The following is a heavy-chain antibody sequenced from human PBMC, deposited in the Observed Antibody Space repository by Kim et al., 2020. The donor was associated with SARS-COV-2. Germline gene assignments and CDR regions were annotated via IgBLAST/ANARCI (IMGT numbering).Heavy chain of an antibody. V-gene: IGHV1-69*13. D-gene: IGHD6-13*01. CDR2: IIPIFGTA. J-gene: IGHJ2*01. CDR3: AGIAPHSSSWYASGWYFDL. Sequence: SVKVSCKASGGTFSSYAISWVRQAPGQGLEWMGGIIPIFGTANYAQKFQGRVTITADESTSTAYMELSSLRSEDTAVYYCAGIAPHSSSWYASGWYFDLWGRGTLVTVSS. CDR1: GGTFSSYA.